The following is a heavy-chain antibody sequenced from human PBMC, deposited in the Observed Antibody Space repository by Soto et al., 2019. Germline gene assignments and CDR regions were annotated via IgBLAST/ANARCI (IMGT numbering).Heavy chain of an antibody. CDR3: VKERRYSFDAFDI. CDR2: ISYDGREK. Sequence: QEQLVESGGGVVQAGRSLRLSCAASGFTFNFFGMHWVRQAPGKGLEWVAVISYDGREKYYADSVKGRFTMSRDNSKNMVYLEMSSLRPEDTSVYYCVKERRYSFDAFDIWGHGTMVTVSS. D-gene: IGHD5-12*01. V-gene: IGHV3-30*18. J-gene: IGHJ3*02. CDR1: GFTFNFFG.